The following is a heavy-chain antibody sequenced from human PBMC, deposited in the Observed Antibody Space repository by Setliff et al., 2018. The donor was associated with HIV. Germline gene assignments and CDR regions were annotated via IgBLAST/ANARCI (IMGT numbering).Heavy chain of an antibody. V-gene: IGHV1-3*01. Sequence: ASVKVSCKASGYTFNSYLVYWVRQAPGQRLEWMGWIHPGNDNREYSQRFQGRLTLTRDTSASMVYMELNSLTSEDTAVYFCARFSSVYAAIDNWGPGTLVTVSS. D-gene: IGHD2-2*01. CDR3: ARFSSVYAAIDN. CDR1: GYTFNSYL. J-gene: IGHJ4*02. CDR2: IHPGNDNR.